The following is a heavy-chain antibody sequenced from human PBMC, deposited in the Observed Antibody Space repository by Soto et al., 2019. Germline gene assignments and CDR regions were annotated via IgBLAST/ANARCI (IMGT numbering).Heavy chain of an antibody. V-gene: IGHV3-9*01. D-gene: IGHD3-10*01. CDR3: AKDTAEVRGVNNYFDY. J-gene: IGHJ4*02. CDR1: GFTFDDYA. CDR2: ISWNSGSI. Sequence: GGSLRLSCAASGFTFDDYAMHWVRQAPGKGLEWVSGISWNSGSIGYADSVKGRFTISRDNAKNSLYLQMNSLRAEDTALYYCAKDTAEVRGVNNYFDYWGQGTLVTVSS.